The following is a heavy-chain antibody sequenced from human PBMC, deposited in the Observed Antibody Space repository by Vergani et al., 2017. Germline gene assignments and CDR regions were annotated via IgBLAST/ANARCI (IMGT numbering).Heavy chain of an antibody. CDR1: GFSLSNARMG. D-gene: IGHD6-19*01. CDR3: ARTSVGIAVAGDHDAFDI. J-gene: IGHJ3*02. Sequence: QVTLKESGPVLVKPTETLTLTCTVSGFSLSNARMGVSWIRQPPGKALEWLAHIFSNDEKSYSTSLKSRLTISKDTSKRQVVLTMTNMDPVDTATYYCARTSVGIAVAGDHDAFDIWGQGTMVTVSS. CDR2: IFSNDEK. V-gene: IGHV2-26*01.